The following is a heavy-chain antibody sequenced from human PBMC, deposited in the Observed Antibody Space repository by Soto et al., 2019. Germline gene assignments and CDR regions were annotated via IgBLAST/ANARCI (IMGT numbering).Heavy chain of an antibody. J-gene: IGHJ4*02. D-gene: IGHD3-16*01. CDR2: IYYKGET. V-gene: IGHV4-59*01. CDR3: ARGSLVYDS. Sequence: QVQLLESGPTLVKPSEILFLTCSVSGDSLNNNWWTWIRQAPGTAPELVGYIYYKGETRYNPSLPGRVTISLDTPKNQSCLELRSLSGADTAVYFCARGSLVYDSWGQGVLVTVSS. CDR1: GDSLNNNW.